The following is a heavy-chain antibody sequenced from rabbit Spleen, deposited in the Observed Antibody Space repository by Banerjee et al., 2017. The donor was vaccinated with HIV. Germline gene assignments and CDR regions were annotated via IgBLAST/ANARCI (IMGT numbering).Heavy chain of an antibody. CDR1: GVSLNDKDV. D-gene: IGHD6-1*01. CDR2: INAVTGKA. Sequence: QSLEESGGDLVKPGGSLTLTCKASGVSLNDKDVMCWVRQAPGKGLEWIACINAVTGKAVYASWAKGRFTISKTSSTTVTLQMTSLTVADTVTYFCVRDDGSYDYIDGYFNLWGQGTLVTVS. CDR3: VRDDGSYDYIDGYFNL. V-gene: IGHV1S40*01. J-gene: IGHJ4*01.